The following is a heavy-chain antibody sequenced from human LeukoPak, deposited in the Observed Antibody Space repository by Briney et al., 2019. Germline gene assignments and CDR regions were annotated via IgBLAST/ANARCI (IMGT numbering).Heavy chain of an antibody. CDR2: ISYDGSNK. CDR3: EGGALDY. V-gene: IGHV3-30*03. CDR1: GFTFSSYG. D-gene: IGHD3-16*01. Sequence: TGGSLRLPCAASGFTFSSYGMHWVRQAPGKGLEWVAVISYDGSNKYYADSVKGRFTISRDNSKNTLYLQMNSLRAEDTAVYYCEGGALDYWGQGTLVTVSS. J-gene: IGHJ4*02.